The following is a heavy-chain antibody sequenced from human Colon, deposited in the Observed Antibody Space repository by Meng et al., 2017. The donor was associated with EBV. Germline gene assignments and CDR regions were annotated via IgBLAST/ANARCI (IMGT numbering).Heavy chain of an antibody. J-gene: IGHJ5*02. CDR2: IDHRGNT. V-gene: IGHV4-34*01. Sequence: QLQQGGAGLLKPSETLSRSCAVYGGSFRDYYWTWIRHPPGKGLEWIGEIDHRGNTKYNPPLKSRVTISLDTSKKQFSLKVSSVTAADSAVYYCARRGPSGNFSPWSQGALVTVSS. CDR1: GGSFRDYY. D-gene: IGHD3-10*01. CDR3: ARRGPSGNFSP.